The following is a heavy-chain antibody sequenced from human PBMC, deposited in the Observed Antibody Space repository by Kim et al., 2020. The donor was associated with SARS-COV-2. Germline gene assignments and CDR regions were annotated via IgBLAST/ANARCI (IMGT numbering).Heavy chain of an antibody. V-gene: IGHV3-66*01. D-gene: IGHD5-12*01. CDR3: ARGRVDKGFDY. Sequence: YYADSVKGRFTIPRDNSKNTLYLQMNSLRAEETAVYYCARGRVDKGFDYWGQGTLVTGSS. J-gene: IGHJ4*02.